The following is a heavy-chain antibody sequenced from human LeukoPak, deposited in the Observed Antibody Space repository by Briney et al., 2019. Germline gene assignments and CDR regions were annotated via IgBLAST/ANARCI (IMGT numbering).Heavy chain of an antibody. Sequence: PSETLSLTCTVSDYSLSSAYYWGWARQTPGRGLEWIGTLHPSGTTNYNPSLKSRVTISLDKSKNQFSLKVNSLTAADTAVYYCARDPGGSSGMYYFDYWGQGTLVTVSS. D-gene: IGHD6-25*01. CDR3: ARDPGGSSGMYYFDY. J-gene: IGHJ4*02. CDR2: LHPSGTT. CDR1: DYSLSSAYY. V-gene: IGHV4-38-2*02.